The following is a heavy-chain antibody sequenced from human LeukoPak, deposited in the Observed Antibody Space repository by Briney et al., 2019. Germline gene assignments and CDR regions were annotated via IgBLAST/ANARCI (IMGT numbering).Heavy chain of an antibody. CDR2: ISAYNGNT. V-gene: IGHV1-18*01. CDR3: ARDLGAYYDFWSGSGAFDI. CDR1: GYTFTSYG. D-gene: IGHD3-3*01. J-gene: IGHJ3*02. Sequence: GASVKVSCKASGYTFTSYGISWVRQAPGQGLEWMGWISAYNGNTNYAQKFQGRVTMTRDTSISTAYMELSRLRSDDTAVYYCARDLGAYYDFWSGSGAFDIWGQGTMVTVSS.